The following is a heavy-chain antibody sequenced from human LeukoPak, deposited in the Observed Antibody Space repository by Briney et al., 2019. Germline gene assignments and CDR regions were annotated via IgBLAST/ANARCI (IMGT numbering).Heavy chain of an antibody. J-gene: IGHJ4*02. CDR2: IYYSGST. V-gene: IGHV4-39*02. CDR1: GGSISSSSYY. CDR3: ARDRSPPFDY. Sequence: MSSETLSLTCIVAGGSISSSSYYWGWIRQPPGKGLEWIGSIYYSGSTYYNPSLKSRVTISVDTSKNQFSLKLSSVTAADTAVYYCARDRSPPFDYWGQGTLVTVSS.